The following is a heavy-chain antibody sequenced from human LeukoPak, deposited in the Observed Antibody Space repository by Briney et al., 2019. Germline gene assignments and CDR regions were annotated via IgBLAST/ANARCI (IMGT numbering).Heavy chain of an antibody. CDR1: GFTFSSYS. J-gene: IGHJ4*02. V-gene: IGHV3-21*01. CDR3: ARWNDFWSGYYFAY. CDR2: ISSSSSYI. Sequence: GGSLRLSCAASGFTFSSYSMNWVRQAPGKGLEWVSSISSSSSYIYYADSVKGRFTISRDNSKNSLYLQMNSLRAEDRAVYYCARWNDFWSGYYFAYWGERTLVTLSS. D-gene: IGHD3-3*01.